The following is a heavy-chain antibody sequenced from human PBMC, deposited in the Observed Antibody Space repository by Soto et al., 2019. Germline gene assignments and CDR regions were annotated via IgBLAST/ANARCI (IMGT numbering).Heavy chain of an antibody. J-gene: IGHJ4*02. CDR2: ISYDGSNK. V-gene: IGHV3-30*18. CDR1: GFTFSSYG. Sequence: QVQLVESGGGVVQPGRSLRLSCAASGFTFSSYGMHWVRQAPGKGLEWVAVISYDGSNKYYADSVKGRFTISRDNSKNTLYLQMNSLIAEDTAVYYCAKELYEWELWAFDYWGQGTLVTVSS. D-gene: IGHD1-26*01. CDR3: AKELYEWELWAFDY.